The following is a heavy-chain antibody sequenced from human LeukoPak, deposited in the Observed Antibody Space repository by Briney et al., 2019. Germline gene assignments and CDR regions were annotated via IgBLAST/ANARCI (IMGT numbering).Heavy chain of an antibody. Sequence: GASVTVSCTASGYAFTSYAMNWVRQAPGQGLEWMGWINTNTGNPTYAQGFTGRFVFSLDTSVSTAYLQISSLKAEDTAVYYCAREIVGATYYFDYWGQGTLVIVSS. V-gene: IGHV7-4-1*02. J-gene: IGHJ4*02. CDR1: GYAFTSYA. CDR2: INTNTGNP. D-gene: IGHD1-26*01. CDR3: AREIVGATYYFDY.